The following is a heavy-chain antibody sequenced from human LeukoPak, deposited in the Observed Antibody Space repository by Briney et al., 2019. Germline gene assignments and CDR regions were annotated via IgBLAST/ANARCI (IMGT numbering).Heavy chain of an antibody. CDR1: GGSISSYY. Sequence: SETLSLTCTVSGGSISSYYWSWIRQPPGKGLEWIGYIYYSGSTNYNPSLKSRVTISVDTSKNQFSLKLSSVTAADTAVYYCARVTGDYYYYYGMDVWGQGTTVTVSS. CDR2: IYYSGST. CDR3: ARVTGDYYYYYGMDV. J-gene: IGHJ6*02. V-gene: IGHV4-59*01. D-gene: IGHD4-17*01.